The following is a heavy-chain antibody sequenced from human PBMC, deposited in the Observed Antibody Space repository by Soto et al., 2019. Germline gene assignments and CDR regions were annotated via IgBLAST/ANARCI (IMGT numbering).Heavy chain of an antibody. CDR3: ARRRAGNPDDWFDP. CDR2: IYPGDSET. V-gene: IGHV5-51*01. Sequence: GEALKISCKGSGYSFSNHWSVWVRQMPGKGLEWMGIIYPGDSETKYSPSFQGQVTISADKSINTAYLQWISLKASDTAMYYCARRRAGNPDDWFDPWGQGTLVTVSS. CDR1: GYSFSNHW. D-gene: IGHD6-13*01. J-gene: IGHJ5*02.